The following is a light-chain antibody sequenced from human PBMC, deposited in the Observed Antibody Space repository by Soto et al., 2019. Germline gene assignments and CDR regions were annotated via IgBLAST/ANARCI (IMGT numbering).Light chain of an antibody. CDR3: QQSYSTPLT. J-gene: IGKJ4*01. CDR2: AAS. CDR1: QSISSY. V-gene: IGKV1-39*01. Sequence: DIQMTQSPSSLSASVGDRVTITCRASQSISSYLNWYQQKPGKATKLLIYAASSLQSGVTSRFSGSGSGTDFTLTIRRLQPEDLATYYCQQSYSTPLTFGGGTKVEIK.